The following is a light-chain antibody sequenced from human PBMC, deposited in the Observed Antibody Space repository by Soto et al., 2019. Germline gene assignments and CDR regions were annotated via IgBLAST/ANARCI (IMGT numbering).Light chain of an antibody. CDR1: QIVSDSY. J-gene: IGKJ5*01. CDR2: GAS. CDR3: QQRRNWPPGIT. Sequence: EIVWTQSPATLSVSPGERATLSCRASQIVSDSYLAWYQQKPGQAPRLLIYGASNRATGIPDRFSGSGSGTDFTLTISSLEPEDFAVYYCQQRRNWPPGITFGQGTRLEIK. V-gene: IGKV3D-20*02.